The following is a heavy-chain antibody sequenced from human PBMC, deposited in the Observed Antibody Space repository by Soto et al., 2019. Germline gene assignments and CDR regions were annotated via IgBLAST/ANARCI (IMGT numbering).Heavy chain of an antibody. V-gene: IGHV4-30-4*01. CDR3: ARVPLPHPTLFDY. CDR2: IYYSGST. Sequence: PSETLSLTCTVSGGSISSGDYYWSWIRQPPGKGLEWIGYIYYSGSTYYNPSLKSRVTISVDTSKNQFSLKLSSVTAADTAVYNCARVPLPHPTLFDYWGQGTLVTVSS. J-gene: IGHJ4*02. CDR1: GGSISSGDYY.